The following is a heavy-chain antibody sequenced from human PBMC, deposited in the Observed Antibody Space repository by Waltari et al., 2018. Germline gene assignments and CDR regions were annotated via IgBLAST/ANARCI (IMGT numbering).Heavy chain of an antibody. J-gene: IGHJ4*02. D-gene: IGHD3-22*01. CDR1: GGTFSSYA. Sequence: QVQLVQSGAEVKKPGSSVKVSCKASGGTFSSYAISWVRQGPGQGLAWMGGIIPIFGTANYAQKFQGRVTITADKSTSTAYMELSSLRSEDTAVYYCASDLRDSSGYYSFSGYWGQGTLVTVSS. CDR3: ASDLRDSSGYYSFSGY. CDR2: IIPIFGTA. V-gene: IGHV1-69*14.